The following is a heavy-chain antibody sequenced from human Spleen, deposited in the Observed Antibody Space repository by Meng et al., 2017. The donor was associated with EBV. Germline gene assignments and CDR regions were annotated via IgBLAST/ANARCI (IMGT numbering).Heavy chain of an antibody. CDR2: INQSGSI. Sequence: QVQLQQWGAGRVKPSETLSLTCAVSGGSFSSYYWSWIRQPPGKGLEWIGEINQSGSIYYNPSLMGRVTISGDTSRNQFSLKLISVTAADTAVYYCARGPYYEWGQGTLVTVSS. V-gene: IGHV4-34*01. CDR1: GGSFSSYY. D-gene: IGHD1-26*01. CDR3: ARGPYYE. J-gene: IGHJ4*02.